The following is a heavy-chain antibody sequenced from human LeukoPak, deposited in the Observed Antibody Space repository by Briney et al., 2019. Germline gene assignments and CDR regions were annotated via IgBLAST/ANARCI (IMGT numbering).Heavy chain of an antibody. CDR1: GFTFSSHW. D-gene: IGHD2-15*01. Sequence: PGGSLRLSCAASGFTFSSHWLHWVRQALGKGLVWISRITTDESNTNYAASVNGRFTISRDNAKSTVYLQMNSLTPEDTAVYYCARDGGTSTPFDYWGQGTLVTVSS. CDR2: ITTDESNT. J-gene: IGHJ4*02. CDR3: ARDGGTSTPFDY. V-gene: IGHV3-74*01.